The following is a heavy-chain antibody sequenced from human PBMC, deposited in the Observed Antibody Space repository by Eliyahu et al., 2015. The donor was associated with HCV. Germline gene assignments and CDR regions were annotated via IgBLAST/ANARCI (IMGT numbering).Heavy chain of an antibody. D-gene: IGHD4-17*01. J-gene: IGHJ2*01. Sequence: QVQLVQSGAEVKKPGASVKVSCKASGYTFTSYDINWVRQATGQGLEWMGWMNPNSGNTGYAQKFQGRVTMTRNTSISTAYMELSSLRSEDTAVYYCARPQQTARHYGDYTTSYWYFDLWGRGTLVTVSS. CDR1: GYTFTSYD. CDR2: MNPNSGNT. CDR3: ARPQQTARHYGDYTTSYWYFDL. V-gene: IGHV1-8*01.